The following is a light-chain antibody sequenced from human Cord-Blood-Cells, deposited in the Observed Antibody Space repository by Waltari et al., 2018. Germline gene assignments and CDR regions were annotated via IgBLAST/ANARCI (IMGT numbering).Light chain of an antibody. J-gene: IGKJ1*01. CDR1: QSVSSN. CDR2: GAS. V-gene: IGKV3-15*01. Sequence: EIVMTQSPATLSVSPGERHTLSCRDSQSVSSNLAWYQPKPGHAPRLLIYGASTRATGIPARFSGSGSGTEFTLTIGSLQSEDFAVYYCQQYNNWPWTFGQGTKVEIK. CDR3: QQYNNWPWT.